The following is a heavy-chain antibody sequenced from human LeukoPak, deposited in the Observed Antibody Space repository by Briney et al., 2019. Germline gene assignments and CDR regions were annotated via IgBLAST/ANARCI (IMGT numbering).Heavy chain of an antibody. V-gene: IGHV3-66*01. CDR3: AKSGYSSS. J-gene: IGHJ4*02. CDR2: IYSGGST. D-gene: IGHD6-13*01. CDR1: GGSFSGYY. Sequence: ETLSLTCAVYGGSFSGYYWSWVRQAPGKGLEWVSVIYSGGSTYYADSVKGRFTISRDNSKNTLYLQMNSLRAEDTAVYYCAKSGYSSSWGQGTLVTVSS.